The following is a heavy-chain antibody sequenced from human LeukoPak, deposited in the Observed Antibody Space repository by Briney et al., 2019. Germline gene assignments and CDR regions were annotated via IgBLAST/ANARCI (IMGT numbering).Heavy chain of an antibody. CDR1: GGSFSGYY. CDR3: ARVGGYCSGGSCFRRNGHDAFDI. D-gene: IGHD2-15*01. Sequence: SETLSLTCAVYGGSFSGYYWSWIRQPPGKGLEWIGEINHSGSTNYNPSLKSRVTISVDTSKNQFSLKLSSVTAADTAVYYCARVGGYCSGGSCFRRNGHDAFDIRGQGTMVTVSS. J-gene: IGHJ3*02. CDR2: INHSGST. V-gene: IGHV4-34*01.